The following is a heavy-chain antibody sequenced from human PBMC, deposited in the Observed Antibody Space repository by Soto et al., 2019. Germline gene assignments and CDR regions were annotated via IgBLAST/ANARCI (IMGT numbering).Heavy chain of an antibody. V-gene: IGHV1-18*04. D-gene: IGHD3-22*01. Sequence: QVQLVQSGPELKRPGASVKVSCKTSGYMFVNYAITWVRQAPGQGLEWMGWISPYNGNTNYAQRLQGRLTLTADKSTSTVDLVERTRTSADKALFYCAGASRVIEGAGHDLDYWGQATLVSVSS. CDR3: AGASRVIEGAGHDLDY. CDR1: GYMFVNYA. J-gene: IGHJ4*02. CDR2: ISPYNGNT.